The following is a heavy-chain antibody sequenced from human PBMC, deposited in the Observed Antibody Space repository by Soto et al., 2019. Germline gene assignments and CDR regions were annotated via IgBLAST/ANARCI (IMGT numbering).Heavy chain of an antibody. CDR2: INQSGST. V-gene: IGHV4-34*01. J-gene: IGHJ6*02. D-gene: IGHD3-10*02. Sequence: PSETLSLTCAVYGESLSAYYLTWIRQPPGKGLEWIGEINQSGSTNYNPSLKSRVTMLADTSKKHFSLKVTTVPAGDTAVNYCGRGTVYVPFLFPCLDVWGQGTTVTVSS. CDR3: GRGTVYVPFLFPCLDV. CDR1: GESLSAYY.